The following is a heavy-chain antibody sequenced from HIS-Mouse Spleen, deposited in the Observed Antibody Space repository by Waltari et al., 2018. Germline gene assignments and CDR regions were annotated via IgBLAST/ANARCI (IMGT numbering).Heavy chain of an antibody. V-gene: IGHV1-2*02. CDR2: INPNSGGT. J-gene: IGHJ3*02. CDR1: GYTFTGYY. CDR3: ARGLGDTMVRGPDAFDI. D-gene: IGHD3-10*01. Sequence: QVQLVQSGAEVKKPGASVKVSCKASGYTFTGYYMHWVRQAPGQGLEWMGGINPNSGGTNYAQKLQGRVTMTRDTSISTAYMELSRLRSDDTAVYYCARGLGDTMVRGPDAFDIWGQGTMVTVSS.